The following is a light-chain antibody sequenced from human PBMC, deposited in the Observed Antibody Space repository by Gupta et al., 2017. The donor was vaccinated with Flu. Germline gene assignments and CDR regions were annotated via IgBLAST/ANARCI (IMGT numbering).Light chain of an antibody. V-gene: IGLV4-69*01. Sequence: VLTPSSSASASLGASVNPTCGLRSGHTHYAVAWHHRQPEKGPRYLLTIHPNGSVSRGDGVPDRFSGSMSGTDRYLTISSLQADDEADYFCQAWGGGVVKFGGGTTVTVL. CDR3: QAWGGGVVK. CDR2: IHPNGSV. J-gene: IGLJ3*02. CDR1: SGHTHYA.